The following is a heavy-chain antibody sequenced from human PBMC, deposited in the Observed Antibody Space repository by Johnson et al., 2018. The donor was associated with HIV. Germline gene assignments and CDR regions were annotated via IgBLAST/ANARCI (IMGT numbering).Heavy chain of an antibody. Sequence: QVQLVESGGGVVQPGRSLRLYCAASGFTFSSYAMHWVRQAPGKGLEWVAVISYDGSNKYYADSVKGRFTISRDNSKNTLYLQMNSLRAEDTAVYYCARDRAVAATSGAGAFDIWGQGTMVTVSS. CDR2: ISYDGSNK. CDR1: GFTFSSYA. CDR3: ARDRAVAATSGAGAFDI. V-gene: IGHV3-30-3*01. J-gene: IGHJ3*02. D-gene: IGHD2-15*01.